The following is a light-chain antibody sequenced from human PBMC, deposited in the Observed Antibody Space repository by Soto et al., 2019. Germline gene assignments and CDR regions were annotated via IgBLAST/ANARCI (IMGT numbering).Light chain of an antibody. CDR2: DVS. V-gene: IGLV2-14*03. J-gene: IGLJ2*01. Sequence: QSVLTQPASVSGSPGQSITISCTGTSSDIGGYNYVSWYQQHPGKAPKLMIYDVSDRPSGVSNLFSGSKSGNTASLTISGLQAEDEADYYCASYASSNTVLFGGGTKLTVL. CDR1: SSDIGGYNY. CDR3: ASYASSNTVL.